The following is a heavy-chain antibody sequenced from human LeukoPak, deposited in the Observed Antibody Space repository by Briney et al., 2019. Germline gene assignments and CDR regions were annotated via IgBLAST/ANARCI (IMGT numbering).Heavy chain of an antibody. CDR3: VKDGSGSYYTYFFDY. CDR2: IISNGGST. J-gene: IGHJ4*02. Sequence: GGSLRLSRSASGFTFSRYAMHWVRQAPGKGLEYVSAIISNGGSTYYADSVKGRITISRDNSKNTLYLQMSSLRAEDTAVYYCVKDGSGSYYTYFFDYWGQGTLVTVSS. CDR1: GFTFSRYA. D-gene: IGHD3-10*01. V-gene: IGHV3-64D*06.